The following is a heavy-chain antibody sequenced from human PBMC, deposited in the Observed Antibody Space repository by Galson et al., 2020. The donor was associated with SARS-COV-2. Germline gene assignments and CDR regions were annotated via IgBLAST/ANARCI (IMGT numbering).Heavy chain of an antibody. D-gene: IGHD4-17*01. CDR2: ISYDGSNK. Sequence: LEWVAVISYDGSNKYYADSVKGRFTISRDNSKNTLYLQMNSLRAEDTAVYYCARDNYGEGAFDIWGQGTMVTVSS. CDR3: ARDNYGEGAFDI. V-gene: IGHV3-30-3*01. J-gene: IGHJ3*02.